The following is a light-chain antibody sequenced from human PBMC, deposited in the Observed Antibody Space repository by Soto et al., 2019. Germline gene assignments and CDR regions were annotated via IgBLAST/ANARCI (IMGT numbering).Light chain of an antibody. Sequence: QSVLTQPPSASGTPGQRVTISCSGSSSNIGSYTVNWYQQLPGTAPKLLIYSNHQRPSGVPDRFSGSKSGTSASLAISGPQAEDASDYFCAAWDDSLNGYVFGTGTKLTVL. CDR3: AAWDDSLNGYV. CDR1: SSNIGSYT. J-gene: IGLJ1*01. V-gene: IGLV1-44*01. CDR2: SNH.